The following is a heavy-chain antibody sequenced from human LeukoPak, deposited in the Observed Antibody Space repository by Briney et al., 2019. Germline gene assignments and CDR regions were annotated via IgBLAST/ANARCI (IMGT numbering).Heavy chain of an antibody. CDR3: RVYCSSTSCYTDYYYYGMDV. J-gene: IGHJ6*02. CDR1: GFTFSSYA. D-gene: IGHD2-2*02. CDR2: ISGGGST. V-gene: IGHV3-23*01. Sequence: AGGPLRLSCAASGFTFSSYAMTWVRQAPGKGLEWVSAISGGGSTFYADSVKGRFTISRDNSKNTLFLQVNSLRAEDTAVYYCRVYCSSTSCYTDYYYYGMDVWGQGTTVTVSS.